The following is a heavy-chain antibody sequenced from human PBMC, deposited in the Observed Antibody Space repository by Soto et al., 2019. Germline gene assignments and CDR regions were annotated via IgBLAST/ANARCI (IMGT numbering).Heavy chain of an antibody. V-gene: IGHV1-24*01. CDR3: ATPGGSYQHYIGAFDI. D-gene: IGHD1-26*01. J-gene: IGHJ3*02. CDR1: GYTLTELS. Sequence: ASVKVSCKVSGYTLTELSMHWVRQAPGKGLEWMGGFDPEDGETIYAQKFQGRVTMTEDTSTDTAYMELSSLRSEDTAVYYCATPGGSYQHYIGAFDIWGQGTMVTVSS. CDR2: FDPEDGET.